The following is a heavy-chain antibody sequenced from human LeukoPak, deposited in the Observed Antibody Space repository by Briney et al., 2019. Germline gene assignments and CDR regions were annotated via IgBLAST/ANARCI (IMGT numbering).Heavy chain of an antibody. Sequence: NSSETLSLTCTVSGGSISNYHWSWIRQPPGKGLEWIGYIYYSGSTNYNPSLKSRVTISVDTSKSQFSLKLSSVTAADTAVYYCAGTYSSSWPYYGMDVWGQGTTVTVSS. J-gene: IGHJ6*02. CDR3: AGTYSSSWPYYGMDV. V-gene: IGHV4-59*01. CDR1: GGSISNYH. CDR2: IYYSGST. D-gene: IGHD6-13*01.